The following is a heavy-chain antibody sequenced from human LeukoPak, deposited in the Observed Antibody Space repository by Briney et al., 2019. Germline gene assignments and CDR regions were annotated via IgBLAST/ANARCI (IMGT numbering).Heavy chain of an antibody. CDR3: AKGPQQGLFDP. J-gene: IGHJ5*02. CDR2: IASSGGDT. CDR1: GFTFSSYV. V-gene: IGHV3-23*01. D-gene: IGHD6-13*01. Sequence: GGSLRLSCAASGFTFSSYVMSWVRQAPGKGLEWVSSIASSGGDTYYADSVKGRFTISRDNSKNTLYLQMSSLRVEDSAVYYCAKGPQQGLFDPWGQGTLVTVSS.